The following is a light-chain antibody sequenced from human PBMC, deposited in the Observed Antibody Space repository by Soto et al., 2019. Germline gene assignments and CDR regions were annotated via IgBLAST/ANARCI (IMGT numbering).Light chain of an antibody. CDR2: AAS. Sequence: DIQMTQSPSTLPASVGDRVTITCRASQGISSYLAFYQQKPGKAPKLLIYAASTLQSGVPPRFSGSGSGTEFTLTISSLQPEDFATYYCQQLNSFPITFGQGTRLEI. CDR1: QGISSY. J-gene: IGKJ5*01. CDR3: QQLNSFPIT. V-gene: IGKV1-9*01.